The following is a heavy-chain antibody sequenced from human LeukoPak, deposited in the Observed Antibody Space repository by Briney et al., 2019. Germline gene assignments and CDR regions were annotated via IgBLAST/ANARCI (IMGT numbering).Heavy chain of an antibody. CDR2: MNPNSGNT. J-gene: IGHJ4*02. Sequence: GASVKVSCKASGYTFTSYDINSVRQATGQGLEWMGWMNPNSGNTGHAQKFQGRVTMTRNTSISTAYMELSSLRSEDTAVYYCARVTAPDGYNMVSDPYFDYWGQGTLVTVSS. V-gene: IGHV1-8*01. D-gene: IGHD5-24*01. CDR3: ARVTAPDGYNMVSDPYFDY. CDR1: GYTFTSYD.